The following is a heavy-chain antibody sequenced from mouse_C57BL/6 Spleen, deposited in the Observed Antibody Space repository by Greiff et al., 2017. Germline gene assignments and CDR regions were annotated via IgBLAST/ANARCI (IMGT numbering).Heavy chain of an antibody. CDR3: ARHPPRTLRRPWFDY. J-gene: IGHJ2*01. CDR1: GYTFTSYG. Sequence: VQLQQSGAELARPGASVKLSCKASGYTFTSYGISWVKQRTGQGLEWIGEIYPRSGNTYYNEKFKGKATLTADKSSSTAYMELRSLTSEDSAVXFCARHPPRTLRRPWFDYWGQGTTLTVSS. V-gene: IGHV1-81*01. CDR2: IYPRSGNT. D-gene: IGHD3-2*02.